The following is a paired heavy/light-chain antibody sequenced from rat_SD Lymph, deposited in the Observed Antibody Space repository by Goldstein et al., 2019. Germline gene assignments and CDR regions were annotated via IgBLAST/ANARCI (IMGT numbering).Heavy chain of an antibody. CDR1: GFTFSDYN. Sequence: EVQLVESGGGLVQPGRSLKLSCAASGFTFSDYNMAWVRQAPKKGLEWVATIIYDGSRTYYRDSVKGRFTISRDNAKSTLYLQMDSLRSEDTATYYCATRANYGYWGQGVMVTVSS. J-gene: IGHJ2*01. CDR2: IIYDGSRT. V-gene: IGHV5S10*01. D-gene: IGHD1-11*01. CDR3: ATRANYGY.
Light chain of an antibody. J-gene: IGKJ5*01. CDR2: QVS. V-gene: IGKV1S14*01. Sequence: DVVMTQTPPSLSVAIGQSVSISCKSSQSLVYSDGKTYLHWLLQSSGRSPKRLIYQVSNLDSGVPDRFSGTGSQKDFTLKISRVEAKDLGVYYCAQTTHFPLTFGSGTKLEIK. CDR3: AQTTHFPLT. CDR1: QSLVYSDGKTY.